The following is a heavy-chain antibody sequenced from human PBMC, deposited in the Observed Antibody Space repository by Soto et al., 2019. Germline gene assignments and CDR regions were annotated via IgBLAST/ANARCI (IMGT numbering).Heavy chain of an antibody. V-gene: IGHV1-8*01. J-gene: IGHJ3*02. CDR1: GYTFTSYD. D-gene: IGHD6-19*01. Sequence: KEIGASVKVSCKASGYTFTSYDINWVRQATGQGLEWMGWMNPTSGNTGYTQKFQGRVTMTRDTSISTAYMELSSLRSEDTAVYYCARRPPGYSSGWYIMAFDIWGQGTMVTVSS. CDR3: ARRPPGYSSGWYIMAFDI. CDR2: MNPTSGNT.